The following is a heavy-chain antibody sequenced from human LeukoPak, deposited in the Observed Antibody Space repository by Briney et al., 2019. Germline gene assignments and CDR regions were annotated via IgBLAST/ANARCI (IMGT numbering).Heavy chain of an antibody. CDR1: GFTFSSYA. CDR3: AKDYYGSGSSIYYFDY. J-gene: IGHJ4*02. Sequence: PGGSLRLSCAASGFTFSSYAVSWVRQAPGKGLEWVSAISGSGGSTYYADSVKGRFTISRDNSKNTLYLQMNSLRAEDTAVYYCAKDYYGSGSSIYYFDYWGQGTLVTVSS. V-gene: IGHV3-23*01. D-gene: IGHD3-10*01. CDR2: ISGSGGST.